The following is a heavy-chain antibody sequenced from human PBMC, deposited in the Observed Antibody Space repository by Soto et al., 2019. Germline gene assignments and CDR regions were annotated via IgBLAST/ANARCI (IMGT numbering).Heavy chain of an antibody. CDR3: ARSYHVVGAFDI. J-gene: IGHJ3*02. CDR2: ISNSSSTI. V-gene: IGHV3-48*02. CDR1: GFTFSSYS. D-gene: IGHD2-15*01. Sequence: EVQLVESGGGLVQHGGSLRLSCTASGFTFSSYSMNWVRQAPGKGLEGVSYISNSSSTIYYADSVKGRFTISRDNAKNSLYLQMNSLRDEDTAVYYCARSYHVVGAFDIWGQGTMVTVSS.